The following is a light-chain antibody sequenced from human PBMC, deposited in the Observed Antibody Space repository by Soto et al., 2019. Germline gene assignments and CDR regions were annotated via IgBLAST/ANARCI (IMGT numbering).Light chain of an antibody. CDR2: DVS. J-gene: IGLJ2*01. V-gene: IGLV2-14*01. CDR3: SSYTSSNTVV. CDR1: SNDVGGYNY. Sequence: QSALTQPASVSGSPGQSIAISCTGTSNDVGGYNYVSWYQQHPGKAPKLMIYDVSARPLGVSNRFSGSKSDNTASLTISGLQAEDEADYYCSSYTSSNTVVFGGGTKLTVL.